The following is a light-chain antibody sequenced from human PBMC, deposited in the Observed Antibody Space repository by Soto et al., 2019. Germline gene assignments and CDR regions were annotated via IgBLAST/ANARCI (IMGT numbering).Light chain of an antibody. CDR2: KAS. CDR1: PSISNW. Sequence: DIQMTQSPSTLSASVGDRVTITCRASPSISNWLAWYQQKPGKAPNLLIYKASILEDGVPSRFSGSGSCTEFSLTIGSLQPDDLATYYCQQYNSYPPTIGPGTKVDIK. CDR3: QQYNSYPPT. J-gene: IGKJ3*01. V-gene: IGKV1-5*03.